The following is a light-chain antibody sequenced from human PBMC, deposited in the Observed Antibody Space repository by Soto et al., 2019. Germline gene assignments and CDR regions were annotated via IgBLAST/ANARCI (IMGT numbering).Light chain of an antibody. V-gene: IGKV3-11*01. CDR1: PSFRGV. CDR3: QQRHMWPIT. CDR2: DAY. J-gene: IGKJ5*01. Sequence: EVVLTQSPVPLSLSPVERATLSFSASPSFRGVLAWYQQKPGQAPRLLIFDAYTRATGIPPRFSGSGSGTDFTLTISSLEPEDSAVYYCQQRHMWPITFGQGTRLEIK.